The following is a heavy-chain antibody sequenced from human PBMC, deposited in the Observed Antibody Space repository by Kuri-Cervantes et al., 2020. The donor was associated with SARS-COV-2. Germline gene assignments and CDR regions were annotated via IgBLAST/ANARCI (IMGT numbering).Heavy chain of an antibody. CDR3: ARGRGYYGSETYYNNFDY. J-gene: IGHJ4*02. CDR2: INPNSGGT. V-gene: IGHV1-2*02. Sequence: ASVKVSCKASGYTFTGYYMHWVRQAPGQGLEWMGWINPNSGGTNYAQKFQGRVTMTRDTSISTAYMELSSLRSEDTAVYYCARGRGYYGSETYYNNFDYWGQGTLVTVSS. D-gene: IGHD3-10*01. CDR1: GYTFTGYY.